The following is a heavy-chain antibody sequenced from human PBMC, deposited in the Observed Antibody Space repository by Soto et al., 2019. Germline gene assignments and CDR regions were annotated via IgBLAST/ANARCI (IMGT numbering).Heavy chain of an antibody. CDR3: AKEKLRAFDI. CDR1: GFSLRNYA. D-gene: IGHD2-21*01. V-gene: IGHV3-23*01. J-gene: IGHJ3*02. Sequence: EVQLLESGGGLVQPGGSLRLSCVASGFSLRNYAMNWVRQAPGKGLEWVSSISGRGDTSYFADSVKGRFSISRDNSKDSVYLQMTSLRVDGTALYYCAKEKLRAFDIWGQGTMVTVSS. CDR2: ISGRGDTS.